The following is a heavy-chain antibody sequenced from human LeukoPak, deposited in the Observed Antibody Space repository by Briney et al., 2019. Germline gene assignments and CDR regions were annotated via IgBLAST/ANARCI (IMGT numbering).Heavy chain of an antibody. CDR1: GYSFTSYW. V-gene: IGHV5-51*01. J-gene: IGHJ4*02. Sequence: GESLKISCKGSGYSFTSYWIGWVRQMPGKALEWMGIIYPGDSDTRYSPSFQGQVTISADKSISTAYLQWSSLKASDTAMYYCARGVDSSWPYFDYWGQGTLVTVSS. CDR2: IYPGDSDT. D-gene: IGHD6-13*01. CDR3: ARGVDSSWPYFDY.